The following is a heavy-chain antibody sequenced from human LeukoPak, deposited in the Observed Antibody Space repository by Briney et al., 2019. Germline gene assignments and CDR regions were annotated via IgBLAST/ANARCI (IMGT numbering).Heavy chain of an antibody. J-gene: IGHJ6*03. V-gene: IGHV1-24*01. D-gene: IGHD6-19*01. CDR1: GYTLTGLS. CDR2: FDPEDGET. CDR3: ARVPIAVAGTFYYYYMDV. Sequence: ASVKVSCKVSGYTLTGLSMNWVRQAPGKGLEWMGGFDPEDGETIYAQKLQGRVTMTTDTSTSTAYMELRSLRSDDTAVYYCARVPIAVAGTFYYYYMDVWGKGTTVTVSS.